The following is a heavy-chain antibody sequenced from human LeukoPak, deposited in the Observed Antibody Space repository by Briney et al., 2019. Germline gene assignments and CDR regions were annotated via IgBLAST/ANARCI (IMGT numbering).Heavy chain of an antibody. CDR1: GFTFSSYA. CDR3: AKDPLTYYYDSSGPPGDDY. D-gene: IGHD3-22*01. J-gene: IGHJ4*02. V-gene: IGHV3-23*01. Sequence: GGSLRLSCAASGFTFSSYAMSWVRQAPGKGLEWVPAISGSGGSTYYADSVKGRFTISRDNSKNTLYLQMNSLRAEDTAVYYCAKDPLTYYYDSSGPPGDDYWGQGTLVTVSS. CDR2: ISGSGGST.